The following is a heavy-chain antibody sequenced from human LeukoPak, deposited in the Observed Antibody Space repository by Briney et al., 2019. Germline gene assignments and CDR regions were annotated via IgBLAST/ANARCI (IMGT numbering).Heavy chain of an antibody. Sequence: SETLSLTCAVYGGSFSGYYWSWIRQPPGKGLEWIGEINHSGGTNYNPSLKSRVTISVDTSKNQFSLKLSSVTAADTAVYYCARRTENTIVRATTIRTVNAFDIWGQGTMVTVSS. CDR2: INHSGGT. CDR1: GGSFSGYY. D-gene: IGHD1-26*01. CDR3: ARRTENTIVRATTIRTVNAFDI. V-gene: IGHV4-34*01. J-gene: IGHJ3*02.